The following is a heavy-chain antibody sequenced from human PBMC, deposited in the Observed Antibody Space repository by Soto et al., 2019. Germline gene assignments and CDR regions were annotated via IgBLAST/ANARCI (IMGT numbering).Heavy chain of an antibody. D-gene: IGHD5-12*01. CDR2: SIPILGIA. V-gene: IGHV1-69*02. CDR3: ASVGGYDYLDI. J-gene: IGHJ3*02. CDR1: GGTFSSYT. Sequence: ASVKVSCKASGGTFSSYTISWVRQAPGQGLEWMGRSIPILGIANYAQKFQGRVTITADKSTSTVYMELSSLRSEDTAVYYCASVGGYDYLDIWGQGTMVTVS.